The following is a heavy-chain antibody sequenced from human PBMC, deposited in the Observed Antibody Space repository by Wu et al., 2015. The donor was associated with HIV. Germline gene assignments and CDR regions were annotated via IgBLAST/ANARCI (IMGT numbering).Heavy chain of an antibody. CDR1: GFTFNNKY. CDR2: INPSSGST. V-gene: IGHV1-46*02. Sequence: QVQLVQSGAEVKKPGASVKVSCKASGFTFNNKYMHWVRQAPGQGLEWVGIINPSSGSTSYAQKFKGRVSMTRDTSTATVYMELNSLKSEDTAVYSCARAGGFCSGTSCLDLWGQGTLVTVFS. CDR3: ARAGGFCSGTSCLDL. J-gene: IGHJ5*02. D-gene: IGHD2-2*01.